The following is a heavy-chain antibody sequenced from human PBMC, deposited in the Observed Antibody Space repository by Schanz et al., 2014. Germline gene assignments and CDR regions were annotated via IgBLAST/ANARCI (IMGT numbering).Heavy chain of an antibody. V-gene: IGHV4-31*03. J-gene: IGHJ6*02. CDR1: GGSISSGGYF. CDR2: IDYRGNP. Sequence: QVQLQESGPGLVKPSQTLSLTCSVSGGSISSGGYFWTWIRQHPGKGLEWIGHIDYRGNPYYNESLKGRLPIPLPASETQSPLKRPSVTAADTALYYCSRHGDNSGYRDGSYYFSYGVDVWGRGTTVTVSS. D-gene: IGHD3-22*01. CDR3: SRHGDNSGYRDGSYYFSYGVDV.